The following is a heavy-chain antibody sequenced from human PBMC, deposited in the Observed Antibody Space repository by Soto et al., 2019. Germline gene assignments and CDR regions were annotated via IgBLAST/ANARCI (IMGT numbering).Heavy chain of an antibody. CDR3: AREMADYGADY. Sequence: ASVKVSCKASGYTFTSYAMHWVRQAPGQRLEWMGWINAANSNTKYSQKFQDRVTITRDTSASTAYMELSSLRSEDTAVYYCAREMADYGADYWGQGTLVTVSS. J-gene: IGHJ4*02. V-gene: IGHV1-3*01. CDR1: GYTFTSYA. CDR2: INAANSNT. D-gene: IGHD4-17*01.